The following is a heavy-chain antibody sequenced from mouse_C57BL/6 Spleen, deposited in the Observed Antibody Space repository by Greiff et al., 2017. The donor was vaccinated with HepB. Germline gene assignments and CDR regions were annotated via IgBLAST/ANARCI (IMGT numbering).Heavy chain of an antibody. V-gene: IGHV5-17*01. CDR2: ISSVSSTI. J-gene: IGHJ4*01. D-gene: IGHD1-1*01. Sequence: EVQRVESGGGLVKPGGSLKLSCAASGFTFSDYGMHWVRQAPEKGLEWVAYISSVSSTIYYADTVKGRFTISRDNAKNTLFLQMTSLTSEDTAMYYCARGNYGDYYAMDYWGQGTSVTVSS. CDR3: ARGNYGDYYAMDY. CDR1: GFTFSDYG.